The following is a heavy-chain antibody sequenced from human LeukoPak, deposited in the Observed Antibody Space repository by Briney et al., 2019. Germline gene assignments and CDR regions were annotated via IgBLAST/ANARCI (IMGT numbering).Heavy chain of an antibody. D-gene: IGHD3-10*01. CDR1: GGSFSGYY. Sequence: PSETLSLTCAVYGGSFSGYYWSWIRQPPGKGLEWIGEINHSGSTNYNPSLESRVTISVDTSKNQFSLKLSSVTAADTAVYYCARRKRGFDYWGQGTLVTVSS. V-gene: IGHV4-34*01. J-gene: IGHJ4*02. CDR3: ARRKRGFDY. CDR2: INHSGST.